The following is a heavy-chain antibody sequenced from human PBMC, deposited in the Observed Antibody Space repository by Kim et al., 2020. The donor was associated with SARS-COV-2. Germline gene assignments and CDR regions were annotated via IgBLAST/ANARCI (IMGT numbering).Heavy chain of an antibody. J-gene: IGHJ5*02. CDR2: IWYDGSNK. CDR1: GFTFSSFG. V-gene: IGHV3-33*01. Sequence: GGSLRLSCAASGFTFSSFGMHWVRQAPGKGLEWMAVIWYDGSNKYYADSVKGRFTISRDNSRNTLYLEMSSLRVGDTAVYYCARDQDGDSHNWFDPWGQGTLVTVSS. CDR3: ARDQDGDSHNWFDP. D-gene: IGHD4-17*01.